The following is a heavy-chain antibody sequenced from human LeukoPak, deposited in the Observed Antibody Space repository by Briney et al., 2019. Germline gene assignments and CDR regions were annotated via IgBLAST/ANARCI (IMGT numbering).Heavy chain of an antibody. J-gene: IGHJ3*02. CDR1: GFTVSNNY. CDR2: IYKVGNT. CDR3: ARGLVVGGTGVWAFDI. D-gene: IGHD1-26*01. Sequence: GSLRLSCAASGFTVSNNYMSWVRHAPGKGREWVSVIYKVGNTFYAGFVKGRFTISRDNSKNTLYLQMNSLRAEDTALYYCARGLVVGGTGVWAFDIWGQGTMVTVS. V-gene: IGHV3-66*01.